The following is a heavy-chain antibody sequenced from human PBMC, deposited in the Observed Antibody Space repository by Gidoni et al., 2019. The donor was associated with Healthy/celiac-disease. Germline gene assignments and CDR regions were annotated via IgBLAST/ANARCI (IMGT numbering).Heavy chain of an antibody. D-gene: IGHD3-3*01. Sequence: EVQLVESGGGLVQPGGSLRLSCAASGFTFSSYWMSWVRQAPGKGLEWVANIKQDGSEKYYVDSVKGRFTISRDNAKNSLYLQMNSLRAEDTAVYYCARDLNFWSGYLYGMDVWGQGTTVTVSS. CDR1: GFTFSSYW. CDR2: IKQDGSEK. V-gene: IGHV3-7*01. CDR3: ARDLNFWSGYLYGMDV. J-gene: IGHJ6*02.